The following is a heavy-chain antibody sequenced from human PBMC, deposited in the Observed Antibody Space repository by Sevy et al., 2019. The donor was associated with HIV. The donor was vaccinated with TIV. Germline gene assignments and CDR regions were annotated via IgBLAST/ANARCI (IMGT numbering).Heavy chain of an antibody. J-gene: IGHJ4*02. CDR1: GGSISSSSYY. CDR2: IYYSGST. CDR3: ARLYYEFLSGYQCGRYFDY. D-gene: IGHD3-3*01. V-gene: IGHV4-39*01. Sequence: SETLSLTCTVSGGSISSSSYYWGWIRQRPGKGLEWIGSIYYSGSTYSNPSLKSRVTISVVTSKNQFSLNLSSVTATSTAVYYCARLYYEFLSGYQCGRYFDYWGQGTLVTVSS.